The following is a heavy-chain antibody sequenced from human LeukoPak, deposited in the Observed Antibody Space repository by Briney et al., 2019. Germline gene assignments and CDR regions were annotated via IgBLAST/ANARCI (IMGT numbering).Heavy chain of an antibody. V-gene: IGHV1-46*01. CDR2: INPSGGST. CDR3: ARGHQYQLMDSYYGMDV. J-gene: IGHJ6*02. CDR1: GYTFTSYY. D-gene: IGHD2-2*01. Sequence: GASVNVSCKASGYTFTSYYMHWVRQAPGQGLEWMGIINPSGGSTSYAQKFQGRVTMTRDTSTSTVYMELSSLRSEDTAVYYCARGHQYQLMDSYYGMDVWGQGTTVTVSS.